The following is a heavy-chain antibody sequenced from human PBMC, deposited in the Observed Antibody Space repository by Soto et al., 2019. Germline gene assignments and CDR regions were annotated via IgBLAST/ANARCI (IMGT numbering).Heavy chain of an antibody. CDR3: AREDVVYTWSLFWYWDL. Sequence: QVQLQESGPGLVKPSETLSLTCTVSGVSVSSGNYYWSWSRQPPGKGLEWIGSIYYSGSTNYNPSLKSRVTISVDTSQNQFSRKRCSVTVADTAVYLWAREDVVYTWSLFWYWDLWGRGTLVIVSS. V-gene: IGHV4-61*01. D-gene: IGHD1-26*01. J-gene: IGHJ2*01. CDR1: GVSVSSGNYY. CDR2: IYYSGST.